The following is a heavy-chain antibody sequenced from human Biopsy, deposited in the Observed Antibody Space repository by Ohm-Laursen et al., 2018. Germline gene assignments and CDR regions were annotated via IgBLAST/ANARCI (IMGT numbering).Heavy chain of an antibody. V-gene: IGHV4-34*01. CDR3: VRGVDYYDPYHYYALDV. D-gene: IGHD3-22*01. J-gene: IGHJ6*02. CDR2: INHSGRT. Sequence: QTLSLTCAVYGESFNGYYWSWIRQTPGKGLEWIGEINHSGRTNYNPSLKSRVTIPVDTSKNQFSLKVRSVTAADTAVYYCVRGVDYYDPYHYYALDVWGQGTTVTVSS. CDR1: GESFNGYY.